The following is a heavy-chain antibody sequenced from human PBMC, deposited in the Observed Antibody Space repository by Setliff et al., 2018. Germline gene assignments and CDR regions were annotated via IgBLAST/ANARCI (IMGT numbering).Heavy chain of an antibody. CDR1: GFTFDDYA. CDR3: AKEGSGWYFYYYYGMDV. D-gene: IGHD6-19*01. V-gene: IGHV3-9*01. J-gene: IGHJ6*02. CDR2: ISWNSGSI. Sequence: GGSLRLSCAASGFTFDDYAMHWVRQAPGKGLEWVSGISWNSGSIGYADSVKGRFTISRDNAKNSLYLQMNSLRAEGTALYYCAKEGSGWYFYYYYGMDVWGQGTTVTVSS.